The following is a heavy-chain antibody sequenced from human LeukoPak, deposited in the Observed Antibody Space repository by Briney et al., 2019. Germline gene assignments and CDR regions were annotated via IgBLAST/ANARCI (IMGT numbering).Heavy chain of an antibody. CDR3: ARGGSRSNTSYTLDY. CDR1: GGSISSGDYY. CDR2: ISYSGST. V-gene: IGHV4-61*03. D-gene: IGHD2-2*01. J-gene: IGHJ4*02. Sequence: PSETLSLTCTVSGGSISSGDYYWSWIRQPPGKGLDWIGSISYSGSTNYNPSLKSRVTISIDTSKNRFSLKVSSVIAADTAMYYCARGGSRSNTSYTLDYWGQGTLVTVSS.